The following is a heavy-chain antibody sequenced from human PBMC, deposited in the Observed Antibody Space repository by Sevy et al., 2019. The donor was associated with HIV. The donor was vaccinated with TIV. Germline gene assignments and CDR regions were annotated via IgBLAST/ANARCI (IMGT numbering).Heavy chain of an antibody. D-gene: IGHD3-10*01. V-gene: IGHV3-21*01. CDR1: GFVFSSYT. CDR2: ICSGSRYI. CDR3: ARDMAYGSGSIVYDY. J-gene: IGHJ4*02. Sequence: GESLKISCAASGFVFSSYTMNWVRQSPGKGLEWVSSICSGSRYIFYADSVKGRFTISRDNARNSLYLQMNSLRAEDTAVYYCARDMAYGSGSIVYDYWGQGTLVTVSS.